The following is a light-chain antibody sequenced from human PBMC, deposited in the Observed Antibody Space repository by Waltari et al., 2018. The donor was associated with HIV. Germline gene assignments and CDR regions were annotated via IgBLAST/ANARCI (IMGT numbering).Light chain of an antibody. J-gene: IGLJ2*01. CDR1: SSKIGSIT. CDR3: AAWDDSLNGPGVV. V-gene: IGLV1-44*01. CDR2: SNN. Sequence: QSLLTQPPSASGPPGRRVTIAFSVSSSKIGSITVNWYQQRPGTAPTLLIYSNNQRPSGVPDRFSGSKSGTSASLAISGLQSEDEADYYCAAWDDSLNGPGVVFGGGTKLTVL.